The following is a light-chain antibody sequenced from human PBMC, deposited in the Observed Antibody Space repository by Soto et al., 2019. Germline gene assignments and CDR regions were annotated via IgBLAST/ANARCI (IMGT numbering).Light chain of an antibody. CDR1: QSLIRN. V-gene: IGKV3D-15*01. CDR3: QQYHNWPLT. CDR2: AAS. Sequence: EIVVTQSPATLSVSAGERATLSCMASQSLIRNVAWYQQRPGQAPRLLIFAASSRATGIPARFSGSGSWTECTLTISSLQSEDFAVYYCQQYHNWPLTFGGGTKVDIK. J-gene: IGKJ4*01.